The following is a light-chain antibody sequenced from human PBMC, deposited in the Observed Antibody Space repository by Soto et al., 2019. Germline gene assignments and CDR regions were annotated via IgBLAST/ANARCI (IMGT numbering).Light chain of an antibody. V-gene: IGKV1-5*01. CDR2: DAS. CDR3: QRYDSFSMYT. Sequence: DIQMTQSPSTLSASVGDRVTITCRASQSISGWLAWYQQRPGKAPKVLIYDASKLESGVPSRFSGSGSGTECTLTISSLQPDDFATYYCQRYDSFSMYTFGQGTKLDIK. CDR1: QSISGW. J-gene: IGKJ2*01.